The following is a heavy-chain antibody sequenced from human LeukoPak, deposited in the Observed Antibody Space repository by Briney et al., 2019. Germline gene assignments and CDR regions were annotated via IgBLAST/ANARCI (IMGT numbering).Heavy chain of an antibody. V-gene: IGHV3-48*01. CDR1: GFTFSSYA. Sequence: GGSLRLSCAASGFTFSSYAMSWVRQAPGKGLEWVSYISSSSSTIYYADSVKGRFTISRDNAKNSLYLQMNSLRAEDTAVYYCAELGITMIGGVWGKGTTVTISS. CDR2: ISSSSSTI. D-gene: IGHD3-10*02. J-gene: IGHJ6*04. CDR3: AELGITMIGGV.